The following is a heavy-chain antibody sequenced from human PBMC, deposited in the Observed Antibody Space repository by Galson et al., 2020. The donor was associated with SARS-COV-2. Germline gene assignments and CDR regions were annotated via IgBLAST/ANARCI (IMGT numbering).Heavy chain of an antibody. J-gene: IGHJ4*02. CDR1: GVTISSHY. CDR2: IYYSGST. V-gene: IGHV4-59*11. D-gene: IGHD6-19*01. Sequence: SETLSLTCTASGVTISSHYWSWIRQPPGKVLEWIGYIYYSGSTNYNPSLKSRVTITVDTSKNQFSLKLSSVPAADTAVYYCARVAVAAWGKVDSWGPGTLVTVSS. CDR3: ARVAVAAWGKVDS.